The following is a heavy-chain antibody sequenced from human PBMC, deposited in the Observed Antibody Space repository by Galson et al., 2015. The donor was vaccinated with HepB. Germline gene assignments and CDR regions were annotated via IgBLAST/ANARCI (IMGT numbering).Heavy chain of an antibody. V-gene: IGHV1-46*01. D-gene: IGHD5-24*01. CDR1: GYTFTSYY. CDR3: ARESGATEYFDY. CDR2: INPSGGST. J-gene: IGHJ4*02. Sequence: SCKASGYTFTSYYMHWVRQAPGQGLEWMGIINPSGGSTSYAQKFQGRVTMTRDTSTSTVYMELSSLRSEDTAVYYCARESGATEYFDYWGQGTLVTVSS.